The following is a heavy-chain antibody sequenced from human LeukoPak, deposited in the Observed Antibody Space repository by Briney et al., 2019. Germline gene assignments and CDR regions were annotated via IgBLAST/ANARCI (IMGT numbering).Heavy chain of an antibody. Sequence: GASLKVSCKASGGTFSSYAISWVRQAPGQGLEWMGGIIPIFGTANYAQKFQGRVTITADESTSTAYMELSSLRSEDTAVYYCANQQSRYDILTGYYRYFDYWGQGTLVTVSS. J-gene: IGHJ4*02. CDR1: GGTFSSYA. V-gene: IGHV1-69*13. CDR2: IIPIFGTA. CDR3: ANQQSRYDILTGYYRYFDY. D-gene: IGHD3-9*01.